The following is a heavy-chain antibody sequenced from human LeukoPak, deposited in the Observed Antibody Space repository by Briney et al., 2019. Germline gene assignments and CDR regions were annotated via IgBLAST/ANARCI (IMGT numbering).Heavy chain of an antibody. Sequence: PGGSLRLPCAASGFTFDDYGMSWVRQAPGKGVEWVSGINWNGGSTGYADSVKGRFTISRDNAKNSLNLQMNGLRAEDTAVYYCATERDTAPFDPWGQGTLVTVSS. D-gene: IGHD5-18*01. CDR3: ATERDTAPFDP. V-gene: IGHV3-20*04. CDR1: GFTFDDYG. CDR2: INWNGGST. J-gene: IGHJ5*02.